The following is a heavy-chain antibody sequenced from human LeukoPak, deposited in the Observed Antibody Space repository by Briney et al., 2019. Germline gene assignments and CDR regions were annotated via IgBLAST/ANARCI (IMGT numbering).Heavy chain of an antibody. Sequence: GGSLRLSCAVSGFTVSSNYMSWVRQAPGKGLEWVSVIYSGGNTYYADSVKGRFTISRDNSKNTLYLQMNSLRGEDTAVYYCARDNFDWRPLDCWGQGTLVTVSS. CDR3: ARDNFDWRPLDC. CDR2: IYSGGNT. CDR1: GFTVSSNY. V-gene: IGHV3-53*01. D-gene: IGHD3-9*01. J-gene: IGHJ4*02.